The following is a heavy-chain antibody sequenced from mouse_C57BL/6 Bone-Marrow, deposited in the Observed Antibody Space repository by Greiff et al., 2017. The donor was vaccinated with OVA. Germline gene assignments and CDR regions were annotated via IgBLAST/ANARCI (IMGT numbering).Heavy chain of an antibody. CDR3: AREATVVATDWYFDV. J-gene: IGHJ1*03. Sequence: EVQLQQSGPELVKPGASVKISCKASGYTFTDYYMNGVKQSHGRSLEWIGDINPNNGGTSYNQKFKGKATLTVDKSSSTAYMELRSLTSEDSAVYYCAREATVVATDWYFDVWGTGTTVTVSS. V-gene: IGHV1-26*01. CDR1: GYTFTDYY. CDR2: INPNNGGT. D-gene: IGHD1-1*01.